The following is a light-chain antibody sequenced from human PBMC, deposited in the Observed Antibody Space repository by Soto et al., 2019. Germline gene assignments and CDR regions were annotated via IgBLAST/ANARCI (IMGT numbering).Light chain of an antibody. Sequence: EIVLTQSPATLSLSPGERATLSCRASQSVGSYLGWYQHKPGQAPRLLIYDASNRAPGIPDRFSGSGSGTDVTLTISSLEPEDFAVYYCQQRSNWPRGTFGQGTKLEIK. V-gene: IGKV3-11*01. J-gene: IGKJ2*01. CDR3: QQRSNWPRGT. CDR1: QSVGSY. CDR2: DAS.